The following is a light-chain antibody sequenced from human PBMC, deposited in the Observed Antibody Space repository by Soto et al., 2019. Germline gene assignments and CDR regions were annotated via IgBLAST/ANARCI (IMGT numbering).Light chain of an antibody. CDR2: GAS. CDR3: QQYGSSPIT. V-gene: IGKV3-20*01. J-gene: IGKJ5*01. CDR1: QSLSSY. Sequence: EIVMTQSAATLSVSPGERVTLSCRASQSLSSYLAWYQQKPGQAPRLLIYGASSRATGIPDRFSGSGSGTDFTLTISRLEPEDFAVYYCQQYGSSPITFGQGTRLEN.